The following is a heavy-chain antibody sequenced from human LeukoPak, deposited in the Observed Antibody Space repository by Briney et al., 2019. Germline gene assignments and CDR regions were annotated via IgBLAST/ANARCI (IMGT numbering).Heavy chain of an antibody. CDR3: ARGHYDVLAASYKWTPDY. CDR2: ITSGGDYI. CDR1: GFTFNTFN. V-gene: IGHV3-21*01. Sequence: GGSLRLSCAASGFTFNTFNMNWVRQGPGKGLEWVSSITSGGDYIYYADSMKGRSTTSRDNAKNSLSLQLNSLPVKDTAVYYCARGHYDVLAASYKWTPDYWGQGTLVTVSS. J-gene: IGHJ4*02. D-gene: IGHD3-9*01.